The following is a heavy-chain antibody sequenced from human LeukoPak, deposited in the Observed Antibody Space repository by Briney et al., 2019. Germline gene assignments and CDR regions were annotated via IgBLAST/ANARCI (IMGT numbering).Heavy chain of an antibody. V-gene: IGHV1-2*02. D-gene: IGHD5-18*01. Sequence: ASVKVSCKASGYTFTGYYMHWVRQAPGQGLEWMGWINPNSGGTSYAQELQGRVSMTTDTSTSTAYMELRSLRSDDTAVYYCARGRGYSYGYGDYWGQGTLVTVSS. J-gene: IGHJ4*02. CDR1: GYTFTGYY. CDR3: ARGRGYSYGYGDY. CDR2: INPNSGGT.